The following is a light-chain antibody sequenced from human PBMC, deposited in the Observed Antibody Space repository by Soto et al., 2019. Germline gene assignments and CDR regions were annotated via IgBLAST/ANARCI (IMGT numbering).Light chain of an antibody. CDR1: SSDVGGYNY. CDR2: DVS. CDR3: CSYTTTNTRQIV. V-gene: IGLV2-14*01. J-gene: IGLJ1*01. Sequence: QSVLTQPASVSGSPGQSITISCTGTSSDVGGYNYVSWYQQPPGKSPKFMIYDVSNRPSVVSNRFSGSKSGNTASLTISGFQAEDEADYYCCSYTTTNTRQIVFGTGTKVTVL.